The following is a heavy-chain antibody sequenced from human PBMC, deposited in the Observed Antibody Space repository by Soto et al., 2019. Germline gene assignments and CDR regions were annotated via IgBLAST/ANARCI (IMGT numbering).Heavy chain of an antibody. J-gene: IGHJ4*02. Sequence: SETLSLTCAVYGGSFSGYYWSWIRQPPGKGLEWIGEINHSGSTNYNPSLKSRVTISVDTSKNQFSLKLSSVTAADTAVYYCERCGYGGNCGYWGQGTLVTVYS. V-gene: IGHV4-34*01. CDR2: INHSGST. D-gene: IGHD2-15*01. CDR3: ERCGYGGNCGY. CDR1: GGSFSGYY.